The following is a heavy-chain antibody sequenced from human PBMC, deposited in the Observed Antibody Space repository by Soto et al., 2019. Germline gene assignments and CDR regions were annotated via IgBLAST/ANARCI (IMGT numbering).Heavy chain of an antibody. CDR2: ISGSGITT. CDR3: AKDRDPAMVPDFDY. CDR1: GFTFSSYA. V-gene: IGHV3-23*01. J-gene: IGHJ4*02. Sequence: EVQLLESGGDLVQPGGSLRLSCAASGFTFSSYAMSWVRQAPGKGLEWVSVISGSGITTYYADSVKGRFTISRDNSKNTLYLQMNSLRAEDTAIYYCAKDRDPAMVPDFDYWGQGTLVTVSS. D-gene: IGHD5-18*01.